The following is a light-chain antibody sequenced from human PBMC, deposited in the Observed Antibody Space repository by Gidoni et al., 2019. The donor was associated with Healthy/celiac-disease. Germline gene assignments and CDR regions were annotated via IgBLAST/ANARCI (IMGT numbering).Light chain of an antibody. J-gene: IGKJ5*01. V-gene: IGKV1-39*01. CDR1: QSIGTF. CDR2: AAS. Sequence: DIQMTQSPSSLSASVGDRVTISCRASQSIGTFLNWYQQKPGKAPKILMYAASSLQSGVPSSFSGGGSGTDFTLTISSLQPEDFATYYCQQSYSIFTFGQGTRLEIK. CDR3: QQSYSIFT.